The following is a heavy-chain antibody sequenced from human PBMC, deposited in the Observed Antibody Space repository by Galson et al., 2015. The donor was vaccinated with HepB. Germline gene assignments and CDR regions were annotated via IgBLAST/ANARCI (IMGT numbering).Heavy chain of an antibody. Sequence: QSGAEVKKPGESLRISCKGSGYRFTNYWISWVRQMPGKGLEWMGRIDPSDSYIKYSPSFQGHVTISADKSISTAYLQWSSLKASDTAMYYCATSYYYDSSGYEGAFDYWGQAHLGTVSP. D-gene: IGHD3-22*01. CDR2: IDPSDSYI. CDR1: GYRFTNYW. J-gene: IGHJ4*02. V-gene: IGHV5-10-1*01. CDR3: ATSYYYDSSGYEGAFDY.